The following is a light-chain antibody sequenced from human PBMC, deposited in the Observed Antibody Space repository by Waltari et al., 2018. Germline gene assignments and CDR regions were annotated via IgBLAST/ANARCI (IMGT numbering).Light chain of an antibody. J-gene: IGLJ2*01. CDR3: SSYAGSNNLV. CDR2: GVS. Sequence: QSALTQPPSASGSPGQSVTFSCTGTSSDVGFYNFVSWYQQHPGKAPNLMIAGVSKRPSGGPDRFSGSQSGNTASLTVSGLQAEDEADYYCSSYAGSNNLVFGGGTKLTVL. CDR1: SSDVGFYNF. V-gene: IGLV2-8*01.